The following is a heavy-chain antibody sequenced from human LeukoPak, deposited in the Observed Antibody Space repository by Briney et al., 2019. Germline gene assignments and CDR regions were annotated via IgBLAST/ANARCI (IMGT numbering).Heavy chain of an antibody. CDR3: ATTPSWPDC. CDR2: INPNNGGT. Sequence: GASVKVSCKASGYTFTAYYMHWVRQAPGQGLEWMGYINPNNGGTIYAQKFQGRVTMTRDTSINTAYLELSSLTSDDTAVYYCATTPSWPDCWGQGTLVTVSS. J-gene: IGHJ4*02. D-gene: IGHD6-13*01. CDR1: GYTFTAYY. V-gene: IGHV1-2*02.